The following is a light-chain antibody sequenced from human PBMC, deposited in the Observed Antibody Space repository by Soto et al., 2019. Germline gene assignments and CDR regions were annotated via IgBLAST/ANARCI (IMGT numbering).Light chain of an antibody. CDR2: GTS. CDR3: QQSGGSPQYS. CDR1: QSLSNSY. J-gene: IGKJ2*01. Sequence: EIVLTQSPGTLSLSPGERATLSCRASQSLSNSYLAWDQQTPGQAPRLLIYGTSSTATGIPDRFSGSRSGTDFTLTISRLEPEDFAVYYCQQSGGSPQYSFGQGTKLEIK. V-gene: IGKV3-20*01.